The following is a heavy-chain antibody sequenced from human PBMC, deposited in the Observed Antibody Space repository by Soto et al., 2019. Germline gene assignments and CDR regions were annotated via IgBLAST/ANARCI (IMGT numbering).Heavy chain of an antibody. D-gene: IGHD4-4*01. Sequence: QVQLVESGGGVVQPGRSLRLSCAASGFTFSSYAMHWVRQAPGKGLEWVAVISYDGSNKYYADSVKGRFTISRDNSKNTLYLLMNSLRAEDTAVYYCARDLYSNYVGGWFDPWGQGTLVTVSS. CDR3: ARDLYSNYVGGWFDP. CDR2: ISYDGSNK. J-gene: IGHJ5*02. V-gene: IGHV3-30-3*01. CDR1: GFTFSSYA.